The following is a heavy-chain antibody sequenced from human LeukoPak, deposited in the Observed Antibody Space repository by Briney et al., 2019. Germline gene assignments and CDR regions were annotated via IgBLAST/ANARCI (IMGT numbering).Heavy chain of an antibody. Sequence: GGSLRLSCAASGFTFSSYAMSWVRQAPGKGLGWVSAISGSGGSTYYADSVKGRFTISRDNSKNTLYLQMNSLRAEDTAVYYCAKDPRWQLQTSRWFDPWGQGTLVTVSS. CDR2: ISGSGGST. J-gene: IGHJ5*02. V-gene: IGHV3-23*01. CDR3: AKDPRWQLQTSRWFDP. CDR1: GFTFSSYA. D-gene: IGHD6-6*01.